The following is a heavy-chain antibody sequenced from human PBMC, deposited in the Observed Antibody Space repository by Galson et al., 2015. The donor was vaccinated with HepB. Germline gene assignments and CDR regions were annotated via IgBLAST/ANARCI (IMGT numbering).Heavy chain of an antibody. Sequence: ETLSLTCSVSGGSITSYYWSWIRQPPGKGLEWIGYVYYSGSTNYNPSLKSRLTISIDTSKNQFSLKVTSVTAADTAVYYCARWGDSRGSYYHFDAWGQGTLVTVSS. CDR2: VYYSGST. CDR3: ARWGDSRGSYYHFDA. J-gene: IGHJ4*02. V-gene: IGHV4-59*01. D-gene: IGHD1-26*01. CDR1: GGSITSYY.